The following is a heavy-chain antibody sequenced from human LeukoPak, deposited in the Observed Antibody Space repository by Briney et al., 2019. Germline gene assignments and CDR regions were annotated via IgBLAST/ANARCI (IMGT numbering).Heavy chain of an antibody. CDR1: GFTFSSYW. Sequence: GGSLRLSCAASGFTFSSYWMHWVRQAPGRGLVWVSRINSDGSSTSYADSVKDRFTISRDNAKNTLYLQMNSLRAEDTAVYYCARAQWELPFDLWGRGTLVTVSS. CDR3: ARAQWELPFDL. D-gene: IGHD1-26*01. CDR2: INSDGSST. J-gene: IGHJ2*01. V-gene: IGHV3-74*01.